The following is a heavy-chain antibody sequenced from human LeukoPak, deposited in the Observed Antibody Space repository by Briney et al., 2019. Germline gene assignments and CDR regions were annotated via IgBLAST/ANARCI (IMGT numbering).Heavy chain of an antibody. CDR3: AKGVVTYYYDSSGYYFFDY. V-gene: IGHV3-23*01. Sequence: GGSLRLSCAASGFTFSSYEMNWVRQAPGKGLEWVSAISGSGGSTYYADSVKGRFTISRDNSKNTLYLQMNSLRAEDTAVYYCAKGVVTYYYDSSGYYFFDYWGQGTLVTVSS. J-gene: IGHJ4*02. D-gene: IGHD3-22*01. CDR2: ISGSGGST. CDR1: GFTFSSYE.